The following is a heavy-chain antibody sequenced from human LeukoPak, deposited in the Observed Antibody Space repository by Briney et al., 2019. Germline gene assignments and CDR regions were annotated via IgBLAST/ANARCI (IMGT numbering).Heavy chain of an antibody. CDR1: GFTFSSYW. J-gene: IGHJ4*02. D-gene: IGHD1-14*01. Sequence: GGSLRLSCAASGFTFSSYWMSWVRQAPGKGLEWVANIHQDGSEKYYVDSVKGRFTISRDNAKKSLYLQMNSLRAEDTAVYYCQITRAGDFDYWGQGTLVTVSS. V-gene: IGHV3-7*01. CDR3: QITRAGDFDY. CDR2: IHQDGSEK.